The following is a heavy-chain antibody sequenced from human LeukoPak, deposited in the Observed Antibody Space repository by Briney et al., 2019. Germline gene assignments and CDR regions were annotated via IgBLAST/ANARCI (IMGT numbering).Heavy chain of an antibody. V-gene: IGHV4-59*08. CDR3: ARHCCPGDHCYYFDY. J-gene: IGHJ4*02. D-gene: IGHD2-21*02. CDR2: VLYSGST. Sequence: SETLSLTCSVSGGSISKFYWSWIRQPPEKGLEWIGYVLYSGSTNYNPSLKSRVTISVDTSRNQVSLKLTSVTAADTAVYYCARHCCPGDHCYYFDYCGLGTLVTVSS. CDR1: GGSISKFY.